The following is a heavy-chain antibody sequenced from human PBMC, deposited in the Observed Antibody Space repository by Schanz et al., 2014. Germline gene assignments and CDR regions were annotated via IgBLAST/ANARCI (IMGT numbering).Heavy chain of an antibody. D-gene: IGHD3-9*01. V-gene: IGHV1-18*01. CDR3: AKAEYDILTDSYSRLDP. Sequence: QVQLVQSGAEVKKPGASVRDSCKASGYTFTTYAMSWVRQAPGQGLEWVGWISVYTGNTKYGQKVQGRVTMTADTSTNTAYMELRSLRSDDTAVYYCAKAEYDILTDSYSRLDPWGQGTLVTVSS. CDR2: ISVYTGNT. J-gene: IGHJ5*02. CDR1: GYTFTTYA.